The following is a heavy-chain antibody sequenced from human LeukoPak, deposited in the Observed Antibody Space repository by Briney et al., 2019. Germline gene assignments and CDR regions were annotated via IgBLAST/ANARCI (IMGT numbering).Heavy chain of an antibody. D-gene: IGHD3-22*01. CDR3: AKNYDSMAGYMDV. J-gene: IGHJ6*03. Sequence: GASVKVSCKASGGTFSSYAISWARQAPGQGLEWMGGIIPIFGTANYAQKFQGRVTITADKSTSTAYMELSSLRSEDTAVYYCAKNYDSMAGYMDVWGKGTTVTVSS. CDR2: IIPIFGTA. V-gene: IGHV1-69*06. CDR1: GGTFSSYA.